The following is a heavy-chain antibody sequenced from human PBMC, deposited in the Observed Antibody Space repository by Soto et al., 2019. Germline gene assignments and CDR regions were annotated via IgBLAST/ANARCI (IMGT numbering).Heavy chain of an antibody. Sequence: QVQLQQWGAGLLKPSETLSLTCAVYGGSFSGYYWSWIRQPPGKGLEWIGEIHHSGSTNYNPSLKSRVTISVDTSKNQFSLKLSSVTAADTAVYYCARGGVYYYGSGSYYNRRRNWFDPWGQGTLVTVSS. J-gene: IGHJ5*02. CDR1: GGSFSGYY. CDR3: ARGGVYYYGSGSYYNRRRNWFDP. V-gene: IGHV4-34*01. CDR2: IHHSGST. D-gene: IGHD3-10*01.